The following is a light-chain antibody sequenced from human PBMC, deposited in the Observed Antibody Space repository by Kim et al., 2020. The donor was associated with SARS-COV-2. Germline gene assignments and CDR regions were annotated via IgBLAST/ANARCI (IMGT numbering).Light chain of an antibody. J-gene: IGKJ1*01. V-gene: IGKV1-5*03. Sequence: ASVGDRVTITCRASQSISAYLAWYQHKSGKAPKLLIYKASNLESGVPSRFSGSGSGTEFTLTISSLQPEDFVTYYCQQYNSFPWTFGQGTKVDIK. CDR1: QSISAY. CDR2: KAS. CDR3: QQYNSFPWT.